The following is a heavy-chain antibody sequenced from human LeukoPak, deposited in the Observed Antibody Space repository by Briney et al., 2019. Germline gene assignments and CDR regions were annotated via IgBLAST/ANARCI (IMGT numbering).Heavy chain of an antibody. D-gene: IGHD4-17*01. V-gene: IGHV4-39*07. CDR1: GGSISSRSYY. J-gene: IGHJ5*02. Sequence: SETLSLTCTVSGGSISSRSYYWGWIRQPPGKGLEWIGSMSYSGRTYYNPSLKTRVTVSLDTSKNQFSLNLISVTAADTAVYYCARSPQGTATTANWLDPWGQGTLVTVSS. CDR3: ARSPQGTATTANWLDP. CDR2: MSYSGRT.